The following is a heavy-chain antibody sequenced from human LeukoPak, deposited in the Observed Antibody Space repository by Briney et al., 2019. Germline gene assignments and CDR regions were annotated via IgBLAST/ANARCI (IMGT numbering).Heavy chain of an antibody. D-gene: IGHD2-2*01. CDR3: ARDWLGYCSSTSCYAYYFDY. CDR2: ISSSSSTI. V-gene: IGHV3-48*02. J-gene: IGHJ4*02. Sequence: GGSLRLSCAASGFTFSSYSMTWVRQAPGKGLEWVSYISSSSSTIYYADSVKGRFTISRDNAKNSLYLQMNSLRDEDTAVYYCARDWLGYCSSTSCYAYYFDYWGQGTLVTVSS. CDR1: GFTFSSYS.